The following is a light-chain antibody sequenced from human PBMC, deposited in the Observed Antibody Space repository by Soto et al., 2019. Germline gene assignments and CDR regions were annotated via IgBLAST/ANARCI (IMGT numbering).Light chain of an antibody. J-gene: IGLJ2*01. Sequence: QAVVTQPPSASGTPGQRVTISCSGSSSNIGSNYVYWYQQLPGTAPKLLIYSNYQRPSGVPDRFSGSKSGTSASLAISGLRSEDEADYYCAAWDDSLSGPVFGGGTKVTVL. V-gene: IGLV1-47*02. CDR2: SNY. CDR3: AAWDDSLSGPV. CDR1: SSNIGSNY.